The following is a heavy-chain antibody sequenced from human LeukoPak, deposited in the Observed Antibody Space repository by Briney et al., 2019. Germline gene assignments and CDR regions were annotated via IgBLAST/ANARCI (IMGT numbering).Heavy chain of an antibody. CDR2: INHSGST. V-gene: IGHV4-34*01. CDR3: ARGSITMVRGARGWFDP. CDR1: GGSFSGYY. D-gene: IGHD3-10*01. Sequence: PSETLSLTCAVYGGSFSGYYWSWIRQPPGKGLEWIGEINHSGSTNYNPSLKSRVTISVDTSKNQFSLKLSSVTAADTAVYYCARGSITMVRGARGWFDPWGQGTLVTVSS. J-gene: IGHJ5*02.